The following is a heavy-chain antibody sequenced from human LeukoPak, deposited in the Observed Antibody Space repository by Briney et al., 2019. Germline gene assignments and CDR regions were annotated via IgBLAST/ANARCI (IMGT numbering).Heavy chain of an antibody. CDR3: AKMKGHPLPKYYMDV. CDR2: ISGSGDNT. CDR1: GFTFSNFG. J-gene: IGHJ6*01. Sequence: GGSLRLSCEASGFTFSNFGMHWVRRTPGKGLEWVSGISGSGDNTLYADSVKGRFTISRDNSKNTLYLEMNSLRAEDTAIYYCAKMKGHPLPKYYMDVWGQGTTVTVSS. V-gene: IGHV3-23*01. D-gene: IGHD1-26*01.